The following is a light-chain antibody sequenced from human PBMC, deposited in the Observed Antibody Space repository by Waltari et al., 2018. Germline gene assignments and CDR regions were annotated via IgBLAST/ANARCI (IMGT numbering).Light chain of an antibody. Sequence: DTQMTQSLASLTAFVGDTVTISCRASQSISSYLNWYQQKPGKAPRLLIYAASTLHSGVPSRFSGSGSGTGFTLTISSLQPEDFATYYCQQSYSLYRTFGQGTKVEIK. V-gene: IGKV1-39*01. CDR1: QSISSY. CDR3: QQSYSLYRT. J-gene: IGKJ1*01. CDR2: AAS.